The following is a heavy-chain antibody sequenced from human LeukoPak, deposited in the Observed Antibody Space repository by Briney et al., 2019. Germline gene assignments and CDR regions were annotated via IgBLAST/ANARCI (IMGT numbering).Heavy chain of an antibody. CDR2: INGRGGII. D-gene: IGHD2-21*01. CDR1: GFSFSNYY. J-gene: IGHJ4*02. Sequence: SGGSLRLSCKASGFSFSNYYMNWVRQAPGKGLEWLSHINGRGGIINYADSVKGRFTISRDNARNSLDLHMSSLGAEDTAVYYCAREGDGSRYYFDYWGQGIQVTVSS. V-gene: IGHV3-48*04. CDR3: AREGDGSRYYFDY.